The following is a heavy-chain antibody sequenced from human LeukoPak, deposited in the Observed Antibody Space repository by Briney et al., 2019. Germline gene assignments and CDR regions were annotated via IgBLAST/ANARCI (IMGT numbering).Heavy chain of an antibody. V-gene: IGHV4-34*01. J-gene: IGHJ4*02. CDR3: ARGARAAAVGN. D-gene: IGHD6-13*01. CDR1: GGSFSGYY. CDR2: INHSGST. Sequence: SETLSLTCAAYGGSFSGYYWSWIRQPPGKGLEWIGEINHSGSTNYNPSLKSRVTISVDTSKNQFSLKLSSVTAADTAVYYCARGARAAAVGNWGQGTLVTGSS.